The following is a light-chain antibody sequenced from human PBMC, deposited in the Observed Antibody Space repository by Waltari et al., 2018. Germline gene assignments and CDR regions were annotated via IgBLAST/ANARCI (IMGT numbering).Light chain of an antibody. V-gene: IGKV1-39*01. CDR1: QSISSY. CDR3: QQSYSTPLT. Sequence: DIQMPQSPSSLSASVGARVTITCRASQSISSYLNWYQQKPGKAPKRLIYAASSLQSGVPSRFSGSGSGTDVTLTISSLQPEDFATYDCQQSYSTPLTFGGGTKVEIK. J-gene: IGKJ4*01. CDR2: AAS.